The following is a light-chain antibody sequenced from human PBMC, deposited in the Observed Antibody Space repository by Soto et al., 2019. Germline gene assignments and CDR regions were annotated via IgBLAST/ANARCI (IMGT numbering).Light chain of an antibody. J-gene: IGKJ1*01. CDR2: DAS. V-gene: IGKV3-15*01. CDR3: QQYNNWPPWT. Sequence: ILMTQSPATLSVSPGERATLSCRASQSVSNNLAWYQQKPGQAPRLLSYDASTRATGIPARFSGSGSGTEFTLTISGLQSEDLAVYYCQQYNNWPPWTFGQGTKVEIK. CDR1: QSVSNN.